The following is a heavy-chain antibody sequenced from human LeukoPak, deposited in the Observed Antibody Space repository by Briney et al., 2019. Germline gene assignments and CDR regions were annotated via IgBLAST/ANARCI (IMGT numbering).Heavy chain of an antibody. CDR3: ARGPPPLYSGSYRPLDH. J-gene: IGHJ4*02. Sequence: ASVKVSCKVSGGTFSNDSITWARQAPGQGLEWVGGITPIFDTPNYAPKLQGRLTINADGSTSTVYMELRSLRSEDTAVYFCARGPPPLYSGSYRPLDHWGQGTLVTVSS. CDR1: GGTFSNDS. V-gene: IGHV1-69*13. D-gene: IGHD1-26*01. CDR2: ITPIFDTP.